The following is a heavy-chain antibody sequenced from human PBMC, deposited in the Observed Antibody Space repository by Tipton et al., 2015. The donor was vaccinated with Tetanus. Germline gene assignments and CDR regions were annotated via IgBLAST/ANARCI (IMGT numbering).Heavy chain of an antibody. CDR2: INPSGGST. CDR3: ARVFIAVAGHNWFDP. J-gene: IGHJ5*02. Sequence: QLVQSGAEVKKPGASVKVSCKASGYTFTSYYMHWVRQAPGQGLEWMGIINPSGGSTSYAQKFQGRVTMTRDTSTSTVYMELSSLRSEDTAVYYCARVFIAVAGHNWFDPWGHGTLVTVSS. V-gene: IGHV1-46*01. D-gene: IGHD6-19*01. CDR1: GYTFTSYY.